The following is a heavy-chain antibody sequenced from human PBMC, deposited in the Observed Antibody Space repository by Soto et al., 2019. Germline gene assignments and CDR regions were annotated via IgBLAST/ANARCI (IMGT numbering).Heavy chain of an antibody. J-gene: IGHJ2*01. CDR2: ISAYNGNT. CDR1: GYTFTSYG. V-gene: IGHV1-18*01. D-gene: IGHD3-9*01. Sequence: ASVKVSCKASGYTFTSYGISWVRQAPGQGLEWMGWISAYNGNTNYAQKLQGRVTMTTDTSTSTTYMELRSLRSDDTAVYYCARDRLLRYFDLWGRATLVTVSS. CDR3: ARDRLLRYFDL.